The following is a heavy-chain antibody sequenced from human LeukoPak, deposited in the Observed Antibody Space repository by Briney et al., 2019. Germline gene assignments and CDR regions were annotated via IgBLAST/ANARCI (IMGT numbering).Heavy chain of an antibody. J-gene: IGHJ4*02. Sequence: GGSLRLSCAASGFTFSSYAMTWVRQAPGKGLEWVSTISGDGGTTFYADSVKGRFTISRENSKNTLYLQMNSLRAEDTAVYYCAKTSRYDYVWGWYYFDYWGQGTLVTVSS. V-gene: IGHV3-23*01. D-gene: IGHD3-16*01. CDR2: ISGDGGTT. CDR1: GFTFSSYA. CDR3: AKTSRYDYVWGWYYFDY.